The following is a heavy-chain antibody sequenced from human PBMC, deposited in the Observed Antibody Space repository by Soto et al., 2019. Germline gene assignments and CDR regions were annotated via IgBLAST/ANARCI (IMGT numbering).Heavy chain of an antibody. Sequence: PSQTLSLTCAISGDSVSSNSAAWNWIRQSPSRGLEWLGRTYYRSKWYNDYAVSVKSRITIYPDTSKNQFSLQLNSVTPEDTAVYYYARDFGYSGYDKAGHFDYWGQGTLVTVSS. J-gene: IGHJ4*02. CDR1: GDSVSSNSAA. D-gene: IGHD5-12*01. V-gene: IGHV6-1*01. CDR3: ARDFGYSGYDKAGHFDY. CDR2: TYYRSKWYN.